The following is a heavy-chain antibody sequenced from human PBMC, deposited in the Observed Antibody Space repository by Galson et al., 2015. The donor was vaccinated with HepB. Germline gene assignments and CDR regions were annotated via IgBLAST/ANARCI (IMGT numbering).Heavy chain of an antibody. Sequence: QSGAEVKKPGESLKISCNGSGYSFTNYWIGWVRQMPGKGLEWMGIIYPGDSDTRYSPSFQGQVTISADKSISTAYLQWSSLKASDTAMYYCARQRGSGSYYPRPFDYRGQGTLVTVSS. CDR3: ARQRGSGSYYPRPFDY. D-gene: IGHD3-10*01. CDR1: GYSFTNYW. CDR2: IYPGDSDT. V-gene: IGHV5-51*01. J-gene: IGHJ4*02.